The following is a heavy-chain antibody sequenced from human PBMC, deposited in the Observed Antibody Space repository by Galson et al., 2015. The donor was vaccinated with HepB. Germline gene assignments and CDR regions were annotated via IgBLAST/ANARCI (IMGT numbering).Heavy chain of an antibody. D-gene: IGHD6-19*01. V-gene: IGHV4-39*07. Sequence: ETLSLTCTVSGGPISSSSYYWGWIRQPPGKGLEWIGSIYYSGSTYYNPSLKSRVTISVDTSKNQFSLKLSSVTAADTAVYYCARDPSQWRVPGYYFDYWGQGTLVTVSS. CDR1: GGPISSSSYY. CDR2: IYYSGST. J-gene: IGHJ4*02. CDR3: ARDPSQWRVPGYYFDY.